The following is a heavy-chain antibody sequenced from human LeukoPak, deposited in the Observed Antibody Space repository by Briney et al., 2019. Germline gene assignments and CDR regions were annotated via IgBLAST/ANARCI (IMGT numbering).Heavy chain of an antibody. CDR3: ARDGGYDY. V-gene: IGHV3-48*01. CDR1: GLIFSSYS. J-gene: IGHJ4*02. D-gene: IGHD3-16*01. CDR2: ISSSSSTI. Sequence: QPGGSLRLSCAASGLIFSSYSMNWVRQAPGKGLEWVSYISSSSSTIYYADSVKGRFTISRDNAKNSLFLQMNGLRAEDTAVYYCARDGGYDYWGQGTLVTVSS.